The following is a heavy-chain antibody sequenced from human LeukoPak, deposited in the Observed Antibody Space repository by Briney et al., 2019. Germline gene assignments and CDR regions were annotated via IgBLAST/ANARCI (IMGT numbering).Heavy chain of an antibody. J-gene: IGHJ6*02. CDR1: GYTFTSYG. D-gene: IGHD1-14*01. V-gene: IGHV1-18*01. Sequence: GASVKVSCKASGYTFTSYGISWVRKAPGQGLEWMGWISVYNGNINYAQKFQGRVTMTTDTSTSTAYMELRSLRSDDTAVYYCARGPVSPNRIRTRDYYYGMDVWGQGTTVTVSS. CDR3: ARGPVSPNRIRTRDYYYGMDV. CDR2: ISVYNGNI.